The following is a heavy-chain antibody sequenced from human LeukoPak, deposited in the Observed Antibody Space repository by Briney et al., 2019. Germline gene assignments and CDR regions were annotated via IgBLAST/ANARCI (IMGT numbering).Heavy chain of an antibody. CDR3: ARRRGGGGAFDM. Sequence: WGSLRLSFAASGFTFSNYYMSWIRPAPGKGLEWGSYISSSGSSTSYADSVKGRFTISRDNAENSLYLQINSLRAEDTAVYYCARRRGGGGAFDMWGQGTMVTVSS. CDR1: GFTFSNYY. D-gene: IGHD3-10*01. V-gene: IGHV3-11*01. J-gene: IGHJ3*02. CDR2: ISSSGSST.